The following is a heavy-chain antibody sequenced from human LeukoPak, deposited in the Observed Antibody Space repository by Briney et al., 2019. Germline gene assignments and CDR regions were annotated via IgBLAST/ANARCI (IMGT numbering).Heavy chain of an antibody. CDR1: GFNFNSYW. D-gene: IGHD3-10*01. V-gene: IGHV3-7*01. J-gene: IGHJ4*02. CDR2: IKQDGTEE. Sequence: GGSLRLSCAASGFNFNSYWMTWVRQAPGKGLEWVANIKQDGTEEYYVDSVKGRFTISGDNAKSSLFLQMNSLRVEDTAVYYCARDFSGEFDYWGQGALVTVSS. CDR3: ARDFSGEFDY.